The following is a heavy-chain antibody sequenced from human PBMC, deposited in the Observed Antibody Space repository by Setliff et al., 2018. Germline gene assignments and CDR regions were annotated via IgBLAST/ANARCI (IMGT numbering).Heavy chain of an antibody. CDR2: INAANGNT. CDR3: ASAEVVVAP. V-gene: IGHV1-3*01. J-gene: IGHJ4*02. CDR1: GYTFTNYV. Sequence: VKVSCKASGYTFTNYVFHWVRQAPGQRLEWMGWINAANGNTKYSQKFQGRVTITRDTSASTVYMELSRLRYEDTAIYYCASAEVVVAPWGQGTLVTVSS. D-gene: IGHD2-15*01.